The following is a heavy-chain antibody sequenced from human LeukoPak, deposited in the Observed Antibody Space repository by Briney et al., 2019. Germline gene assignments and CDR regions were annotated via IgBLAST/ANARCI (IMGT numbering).Heavy chain of an antibody. CDR3: ARVAGTTGRRYYYYMDV. CDR1: GLTFSTYW. CDR2: IKQDGSEE. Sequence: GGSLRLSCAASGLTFSTYWMSWVRQAPGKGLEWVANIKQDGSEEYYVDSVKGRFTISRDNAKNSLYLQMNSLRAEDTAVYYCARVAGTTGRRYYYYMDVWGKGTTVTVSS. J-gene: IGHJ6*03. D-gene: IGHD1-7*01. V-gene: IGHV3-7*01.